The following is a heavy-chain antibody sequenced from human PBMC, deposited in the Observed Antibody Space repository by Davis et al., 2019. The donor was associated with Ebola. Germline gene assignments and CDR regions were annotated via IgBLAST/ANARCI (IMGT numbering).Heavy chain of an antibody. CDR3: ARYSGTYRDY. D-gene: IGHD1-26*01. Sequence: GESLKISCAASGFTFSSYWMHWVRQAPGKGLVWVSRINSDGSSTSYADSVKGRFTISRDNAKNTLYLQMNSLRAEDTAVYYCARYSGTYRDYWGQGTLVTVSS. V-gene: IGHV3-74*01. J-gene: IGHJ4*02. CDR1: GFTFSSYW. CDR2: INSDGSST.